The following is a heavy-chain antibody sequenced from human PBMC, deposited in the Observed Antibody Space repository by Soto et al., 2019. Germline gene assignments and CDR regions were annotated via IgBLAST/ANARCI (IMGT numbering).Heavy chain of an antibody. CDR2: IIPIVGTA. CDR1: GGTFSSYA. Sequence: QVQLVQSGAEVKKPGSSVKVSCKASGGTFSSYAISWVRQAPGQGLEWMGGIIPIVGTANYAQKFQGRVTITADESTSTAYMELSSLRSEDTAVYYCARAGYSSGWSYYYYGMDVWGQGTTVTVSS. V-gene: IGHV1-69*01. CDR3: ARAGYSSGWSYYYYGMDV. J-gene: IGHJ6*02. D-gene: IGHD6-19*01.